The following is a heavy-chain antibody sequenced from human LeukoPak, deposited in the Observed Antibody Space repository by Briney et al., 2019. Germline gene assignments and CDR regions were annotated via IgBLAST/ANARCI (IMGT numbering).Heavy chain of an antibody. Sequence: SETLSLTCTVSGDSINSSDYYWGWIRQPPGKGLEWIGTVYYTGSTYYKPSLKSRLTISVDRSKNHFSLKMNSVTAADTGVYYCARHGNWDPFDYWGQGILVTVSS. CDR2: VYYTGST. D-gene: IGHD7-27*01. V-gene: IGHV4-39*01. J-gene: IGHJ4*02. CDR3: ARHGNWDPFDY. CDR1: GDSINSSDYY.